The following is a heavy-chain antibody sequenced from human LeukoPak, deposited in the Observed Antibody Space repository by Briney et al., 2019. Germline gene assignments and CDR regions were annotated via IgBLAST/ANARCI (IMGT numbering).Heavy chain of an antibody. Sequence: SETLSLTCTVSGGSPSSYYWSWLRQPPGKGLEWVGYIYYSGSTNYNPSLKSRVTISVDPSKNQFSLKLSSVTAADTAVYYCARSLEDSSGYNYYYYGMDVWGQGTTVTVSS. D-gene: IGHD3-22*01. J-gene: IGHJ6*02. V-gene: IGHV4-59*01. CDR1: GGSPSSYY. CDR2: IYYSGST. CDR3: ARSLEDSSGYNYYYYGMDV.